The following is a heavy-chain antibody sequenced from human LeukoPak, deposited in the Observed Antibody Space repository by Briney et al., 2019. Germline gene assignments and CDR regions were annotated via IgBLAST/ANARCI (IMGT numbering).Heavy chain of an antibody. D-gene: IGHD6-13*01. V-gene: IGHV1-69*05. CDR1: GGTFSSYA. CDR2: IIPIFGTA. CDR3: ARCQAAATTDYYYYMDV. Sequence: SVKVSCEASGGTFSSYAISWVRQAPGQGLEWMGGIIPIFGTANYAQKFQGRVTITTDESTSTAYMELSSLRSEDTAVYYCARCQAAATTDYYYYMDVWGKGTTVTVSS. J-gene: IGHJ6*03.